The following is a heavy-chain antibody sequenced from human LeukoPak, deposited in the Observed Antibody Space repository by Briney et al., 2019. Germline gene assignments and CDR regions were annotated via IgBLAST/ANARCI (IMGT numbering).Heavy chain of an antibody. V-gene: IGHV3-48*01. D-gene: IGHD3-10*01. CDR3: AQGDLDATAPFQH. CDR1: GFTFSSYS. Sequence: GGSLRLSCAASGFTFSSYSMNWVRQAPGKGLEWVSYISSSSSTIYYADSVKGRFTISRDNAKNSLYLQMNSTRAEDTAVYYCAQGDLDATAPFQHWGQGTLVTVSS. CDR2: ISSSSSTI. J-gene: IGHJ1*01.